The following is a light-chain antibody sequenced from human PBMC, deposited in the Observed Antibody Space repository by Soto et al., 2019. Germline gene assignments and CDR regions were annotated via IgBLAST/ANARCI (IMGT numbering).Light chain of an antibody. J-gene: IGLJ1*01. CDR2: DVT. Sequence: QSVLTQPASVSGSPGQSITISCTGTSSDVGGYNYVSWYQQQPGKAPKFMIYDVTNRPSGVSNRFSGSKSGNTASLTISGLQAEDEADYYCCSYTTSNTRQKVFVTGTKVTVL. CDR3: CSYTTSNTRQKV. CDR1: SSDVGGYNY. V-gene: IGLV2-14*01.